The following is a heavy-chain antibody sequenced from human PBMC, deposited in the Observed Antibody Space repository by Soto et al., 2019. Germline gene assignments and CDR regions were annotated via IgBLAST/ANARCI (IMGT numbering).Heavy chain of an antibody. J-gene: IGHJ4*02. CDR1: GYIFSGFY. CDR2: IYPDSGGT. Sequence: QVQLVQSGAEVKKPGASVKVSCRTSGYIFSGFYIHWVRQAPGQGLESMGWIYPDSGGTDYAQKFQGRVTMTRDTSINTAYMELSRLRSDDTAVYYCRVTGVSEVDYWGQGTLVTVSS. D-gene: IGHD2-8*01. CDR3: RVTGVSEVDY. V-gene: IGHV1-2*02.